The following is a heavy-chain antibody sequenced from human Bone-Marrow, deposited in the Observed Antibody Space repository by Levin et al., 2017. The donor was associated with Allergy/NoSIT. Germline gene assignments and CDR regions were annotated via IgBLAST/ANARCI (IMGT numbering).Heavy chain of an antibody. D-gene: IGHD2-8*01. CDR1: GYSLSELS. Sequence: ASVTVSCKVSGYSLSELSIHWVRQAPGEGLEWMGGFDPEDGGTVYPQKFQGRVAMTEDTSTGTAYMELTSLRSADTAVYYCATGYCTNDAACDNYYYLDVWGKGTTVTVSS. V-gene: IGHV1-24*01. CDR3: ATGYCTNDAACDNYYYLDV. CDR2: FDPEDGGT. J-gene: IGHJ6*03.